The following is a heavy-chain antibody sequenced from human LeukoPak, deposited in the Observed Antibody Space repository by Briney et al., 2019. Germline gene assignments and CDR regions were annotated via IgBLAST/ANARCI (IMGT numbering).Heavy chain of an antibody. D-gene: IGHD6-19*01. CDR2: IYSGGST. J-gene: IGHJ1*01. CDR1: GFTVSSNY. CDR3: ARDRIAVAGTHFQH. V-gene: IGHV3-66*01. Sequence: GGSLRLSCAASGFTVSSNYMSWVRQAQGKGLEWDSVIYSGGSTYYADSVKGRFTISRDNSKNTLYLQMNSLRAEDTAVYYCARDRIAVAGTHFQHWGQGTLVTVSS.